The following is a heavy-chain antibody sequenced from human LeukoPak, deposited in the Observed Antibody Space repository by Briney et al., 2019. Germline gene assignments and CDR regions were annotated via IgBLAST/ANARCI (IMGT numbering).Heavy chain of an antibody. CDR3: TTDHGAISMAAN. D-gene: IGHD6-19*01. Sequence: GGSLRLSCAASGFIFSQYSMNWVRQAPGKGLEWVGRIKSKTDGGTTDYVAPVKGRFTISRDDSKNTLYLQMNSLKTEDTAVYYCTTDHGAISMAANWGQGTLVTVSS. CDR2: IKSKTDGGTT. J-gene: IGHJ4*02. V-gene: IGHV3-15*07. CDR1: GFIFSQYS.